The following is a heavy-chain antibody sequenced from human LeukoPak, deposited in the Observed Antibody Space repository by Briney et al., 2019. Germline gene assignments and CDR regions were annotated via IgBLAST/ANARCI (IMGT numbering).Heavy chain of an antibody. CDR3: ARGIPGGFGELRFDY. V-gene: IGHV1-69*05. J-gene: IGHJ4*02. Sequence: SVKVFCKASGGTFSSYAISWVRQAPGQGLEWMGGIIPIFGTANYAQKFQGRVTMTRNTSISTAYMELSSLKSEDTAVYYCARGIPGGFGELRFDYWGQGTLVTVSS. CDR2: IIPIFGTA. CDR1: GGTFSSYA. D-gene: IGHD3-10*01.